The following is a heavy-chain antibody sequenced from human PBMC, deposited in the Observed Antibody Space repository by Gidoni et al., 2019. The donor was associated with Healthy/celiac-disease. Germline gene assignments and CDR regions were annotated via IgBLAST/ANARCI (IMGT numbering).Heavy chain of an antibody. Sequence: QVQLVESGGGVVQPGRSLRLSCAASGFTFRSYGMHWVRQAPGKGPGWVAVIWYDGSNKYYADSVKGRFTISRDNSKNTLYLQMNSLRAEDTAVYYCARSLTGTRLSLASGYYYGMDVWGQGTTVTVSS. V-gene: IGHV3-33*01. J-gene: IGHJ6*02. CDR2: IWYDGSNK. CDR1: GFTFRSYG. CDR3: ARSLTGTRLSLASGYYYGMDV. D-gene: IGHD1-20*01.